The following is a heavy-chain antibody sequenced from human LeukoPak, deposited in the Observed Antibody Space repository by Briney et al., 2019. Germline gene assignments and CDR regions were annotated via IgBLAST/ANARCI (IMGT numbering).Heavy chain of an antibody. V-gene: IGHV1-46*01. CDR3: ARGSNYYYDVTADYPRY. D-gene: IGHD3-22*01. CDR2: INPSGGTT. Sequence: ASVKVSCKTSGSTFTTYYIHWVRQAPGQGLEWLGIINPSGGTTTYAQKFQGRVTMTRDTSTSTVYMELNTLRSEDTAVYYCARGSNYYYDVTADYPRYWGQGTLVTVSS. CDR1: GSTFTTYY. J-gene: IGHJ4*02.